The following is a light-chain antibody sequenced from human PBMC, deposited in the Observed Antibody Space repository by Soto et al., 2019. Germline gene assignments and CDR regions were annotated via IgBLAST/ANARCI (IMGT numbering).Light chain of an antibody. CDR3: SSYTTSNTYV. Sequence: QSVLTQPASVSGSPGQSIAISCTGTSSDVGAYNYVSWYQQHPGKAPKLIIYDVSNLPSGISTRFSGSKSGNTASLTISGLQAEDEAAYHCSSYTTSNTYVFGTATKVTVL. V-gene: IGLV2-14*03. CDR2: DVS. CDR1: SSDVGAYNY. J-gene: IGLJ1*01.